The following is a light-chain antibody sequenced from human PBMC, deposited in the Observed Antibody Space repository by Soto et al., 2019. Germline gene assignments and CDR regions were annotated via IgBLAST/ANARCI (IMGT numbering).Light chain of an antibody. Sequence: EIVLTQSPATLSLSPGERATLSCRASQSVSSYLVWYQQKPGQAPRLLIYDASNRATGIPARFSGSGSVTDFTLTISSLEPEDFAVYYCQQRSNWSLFTFGPGTKVDIK. V-gene: IGKV3-11*01. CDR3: QQRSNWSLFT. J-gene: IGKJ3*01. CDR2: DAS. CDR1: QSVSSY.